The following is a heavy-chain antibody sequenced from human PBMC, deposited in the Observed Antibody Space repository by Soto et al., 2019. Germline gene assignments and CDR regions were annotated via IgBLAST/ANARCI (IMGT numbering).Heavy chain of an antibody. Sequence: SVKVSCKASGFTFTSSAVQWVRQARGQRLEWIGWIVVGSGNTNYAQKFQERVTITRDMSTSTAYMELSSLRSEDTAVYYCAADHARLRWNVLRFLEWSPKGLDYGIDVWGQGTTVTVSS. V-gene: IGHV1-58*01. CDR1: GFTFTSSA. J-gene: IGHJ6*02. D-gene: IGHD3-3*01. CDR2: IVVGSGNT. CDR3: AADHARLRWNVLRFLEWSPKGLDYGIDV.